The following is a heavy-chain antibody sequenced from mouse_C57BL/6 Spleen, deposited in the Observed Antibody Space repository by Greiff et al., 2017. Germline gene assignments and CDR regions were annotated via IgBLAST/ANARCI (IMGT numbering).Heavy chain of an antibody. J-gene: IGHJ1*03. CDR1: GYTFTSYW. V-gene: IGHV1-64*01. Sequence: QVQLQQPGAELVKPGASVKLSCKASGYTFTSYWMHWVKQRPGQGLEWIGMIHPNSGSTNYNEKFKSKATLTVDKSSSTAYMQLRSLTSEDSTVYYCARNLHYCGSSYGVWGTGTTVTVSS. D-gene: IGHD1-1*01. CDR3: ARNLHYCGSSYGV. CDR2: IHPNSGST.